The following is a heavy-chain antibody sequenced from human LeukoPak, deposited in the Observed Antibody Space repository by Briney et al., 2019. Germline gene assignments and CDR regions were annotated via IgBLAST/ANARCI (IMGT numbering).Heavy chain of an antibody. J-gene: IGHJ5*02. CDR3: ARVSPPA. CDR2: ISSSSSNI. CDR1: GFTFSSYS. V-gene: IGHV3-48*04. Sequence: PGGSLRLSCAASGFTFSSYSMNWVRQAPGKGLEWVSYISSSSSNIYYAESVRGRFTISRDDAKNSLYLQMNSLRAEDTAVYYCARVSPPAWGQGTLVTVSS.